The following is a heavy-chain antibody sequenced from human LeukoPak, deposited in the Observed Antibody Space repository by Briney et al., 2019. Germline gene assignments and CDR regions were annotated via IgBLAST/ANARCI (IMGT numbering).Heavy chain of an antibody. CDR1: GYTFTGYY. CDR3: ARDSSGRFPPDAFDI. V-gene: IGHV1-2*02. D-gene: IGHD3-22*01. CDR2: INPNSGGT. J-gene: IGHJ3*02. Sequence: ASVKVSCKASGYTFTGYYMHWVRQAPGQGLEWMGWINPNSGGTNYAQKFQGRVTMTRDTSISTAYMELSRLRSDDTAVYYCARDSSGRFPPDAFDIWGQGTMVTVSS.